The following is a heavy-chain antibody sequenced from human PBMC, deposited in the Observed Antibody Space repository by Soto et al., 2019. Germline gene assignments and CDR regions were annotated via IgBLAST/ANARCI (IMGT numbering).Heavy chain of an antibody. D-gene: IGHD2-21*02. V-gene: IGHV1-18*04. CDR3: ARAVVTASFGGMDV. J-gene: IGHJ6*02. CDR2: ISAYNGNT. CDR1: GYTFTSYG. Sequence: ASVKVSCKASGYTFTSYGISWVRQAPGQGLEWMGWISAYNGNTNYAQKLQGRGTMTTGTSTSTAYMELRSLRSDDTAVYYCARAVVTASFGGMDVWGQGTAVTVSS.